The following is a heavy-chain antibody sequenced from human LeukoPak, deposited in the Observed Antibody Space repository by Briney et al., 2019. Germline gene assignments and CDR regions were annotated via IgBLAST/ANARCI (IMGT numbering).Heavy chain of an antibody. CDR2: ITYNGAAT. Sequence: GGSLRLSCAASGFSFGGFAMTWVRQAPGKGLEWVSSITYNGAATYYLDSVKARFTISRDNSRSTLYLQMDSLTAEDTALYYCAKDGLYFDGSTHIYYFDSWGQGTLVAVSS. CDR1: GFSFGGFA. D-gene: IGHD3-9*01. V-gene: IGHV3-23*01. J-gene: IGHJ4*02. CDR3: AKDGLYFDGSTHIYYFDS.